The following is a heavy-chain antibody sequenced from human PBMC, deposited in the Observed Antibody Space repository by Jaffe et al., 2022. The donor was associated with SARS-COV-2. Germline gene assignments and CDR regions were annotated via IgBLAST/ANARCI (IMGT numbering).Heavy chain of an antibody. V-gene: IGHV4-39*01. CDR2: IYYSGST. CDR3: ARHKEYAIRDWYFDL. D-gene: IGHD2-8*01. Sequence: QLQLQESGPGLVKPSETLSLTCTVSGGSISSSSYYWGWIRQPPGKGLEWIGSIYYSGSTYYNPSLKSRVTISVDTSKNQFSLKLSSVTAADTAVYYCARHKEYAIRDWYFDLWGRGTLVTVSS. CDR1: GGSISSSSYY. J-gene: IGHJ2*01.